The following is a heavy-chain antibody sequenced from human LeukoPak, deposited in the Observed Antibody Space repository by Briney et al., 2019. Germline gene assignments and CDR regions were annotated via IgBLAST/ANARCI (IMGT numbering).Heavy chain of an antibody. CDR3: TTDGEYSNYGAEAFDI. Sequence: GGSLRLSCAASGFTFSNAWMSWIRQAPGKGLEWDGRIKRRTYGGTTDYAAPFKCRFTISRYDSKNTLYLQMNSMKTEDTAVYYCTTDGEYSNYGAEAFDIWGQGTMVTVSS. CDR1: GFTFSNAW. J-gene: IGHJ3*02. D-gene: IGHD4-11*01. CDR2: IKRRTYGGTT. V-gene: IGHV3-15*01.